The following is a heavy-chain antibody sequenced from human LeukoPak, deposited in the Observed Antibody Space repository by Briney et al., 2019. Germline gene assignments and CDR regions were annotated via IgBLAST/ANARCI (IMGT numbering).Heavy chain of an antibody. Sequence: ASVKVSCKASGYTFTSYGLSWVRQAPGQGLEWMGWISAYNCNTNYAQKPQGRVTMTTDTSTSTAYMELRSLRSDDTAVYYCARGRYSSSSGRYNWFDPWGQGTLVTVSS. CDR1: GYTFTSYG. CDR2: ISAYNCNT. V-gene: IGHV1-18*01. J-gene: IGHJ5*02. D-gene: IGHD6-6*01. CDR3: ARGRYSSSSGRYNWFDP.